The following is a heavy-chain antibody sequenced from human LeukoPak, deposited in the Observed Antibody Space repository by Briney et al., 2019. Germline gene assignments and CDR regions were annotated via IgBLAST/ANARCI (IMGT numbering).Heavy chain of an antibody. V-gene: IGHV4-61*02. CDR2: MYTSGGT. D-gene: IGHD2-15*01. Sequence: SETLSLTCTVSGASISSCSYYWSWIRQPAGKGLEWIGRMYTSGGTNYKSSLKSRVTISADTSKNQFSLKLNSVTAADTAVYYCARDVYCSGGSCRLYAFDIWGQGTMVTVSS. J-gene: IGHJ3*02. CDR1: GASISSCSYY. CDR3: ARDVYCSGGSCRLYAFDI.